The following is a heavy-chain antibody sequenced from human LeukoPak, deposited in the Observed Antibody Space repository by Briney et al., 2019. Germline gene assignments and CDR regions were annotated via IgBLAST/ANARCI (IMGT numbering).Heavy chain of an antibody. J-gene: IGHJ6*02. CDR3: TTDQFLRSTTYYGMDV. CDR2: IRSKADGGTT. CDR1: GFTFSNAW. V-gene: IGHV3-15*07. Sequence: PGGSLRLSCTASGFTFSNAWMNWVRQAPGKGLEWVGHIRSKADGGTTDYAAPVKGRFTISRDDSKNTLYLQMNSLKTGDTALYYCTTDQFLRSTTYYGMDVWGQGTTVTVSS. D-gene: IGHD5-12*01.